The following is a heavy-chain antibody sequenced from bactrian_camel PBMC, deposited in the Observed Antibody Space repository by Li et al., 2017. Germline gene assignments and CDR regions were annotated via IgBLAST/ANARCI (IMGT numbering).Heavy chain of an antibody. CDR2: IYTGNGKT. D-gene: IGHD3*01. Sequence: VQLVESGGGSVQAGGSLRLSCAASGYTNSSYCTGWFRQAPGQGRERIASIYTGNGKTYYTDSVKGRFTISRDNERSTVYLQMNTLKPEDTAVYYCAADWMRMVEWVECREGQGTQVTVS. J-gene: IGHJ4*01. V-gene: IGHV3S40*01. CDR1: GYTNSSYC.